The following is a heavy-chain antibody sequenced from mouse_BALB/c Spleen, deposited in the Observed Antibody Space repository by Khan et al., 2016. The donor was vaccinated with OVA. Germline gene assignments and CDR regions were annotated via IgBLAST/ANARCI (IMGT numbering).Heavy chain of an antibody. J-gene: IGHJ3*01. V-gene: IGHV3-8*02. CDR3: ARSTYRYAFVY. Sequence: EVQLQESGPSLVKPSQTLSLTCSVTGDSITSGYWNWIRKFPGNKLEYMGYIIYTGYTYYNPSLQSRISITRHTSKNQYYLQLNSVTDEDTVTSYCARSTYRYAFVYWGQGTLVTVSA. D-gene: IGHD2-12*01. CDR1: GDSITSGY. CDR2: IIYTGYT.